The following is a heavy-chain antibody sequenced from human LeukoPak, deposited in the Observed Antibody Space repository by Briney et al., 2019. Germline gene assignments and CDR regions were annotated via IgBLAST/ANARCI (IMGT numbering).Heavy chain of an antibody. D-gene: IGHD4-23*01. J-gene: IGHJ5*01. CDR2: VSYSGTT. CDR3: ARNHGGWFDS. Sequence: PSETLSLTCTVSGGSISNFYWTWIRQSPGKGLEWIGYVSYSGTTKYSPSLKSRLTISLDTSKNQFSLKPNSVTAADTAVYYCARNHGGWFDSWGQGTLVTVSS. CDR1: GGSISNFY. V-gene: IGHV4-59*01.